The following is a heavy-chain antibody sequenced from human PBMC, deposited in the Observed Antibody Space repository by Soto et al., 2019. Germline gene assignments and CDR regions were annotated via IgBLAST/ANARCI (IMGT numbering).Heavy chain of an antibody. CDR3: ARRSSGWYFDY. J-gene: IGHJ4*02. CDR2: ISGSGDST. CDR1: GFTFSGYA. Sequence: EVQLLESGGGLVQPGGSLRLSCAASGFTFSGYAMNWVRQAPGKGLEWVSVISGSGDSTYYADSVKGRFTISRDTAKNTLYLQMNSLRAEDTAVYYCARRSSGWYFDYWGQGTLVTVSS. V-gene: IGHV3-23*01. D-gene: IGHD6-19*01.